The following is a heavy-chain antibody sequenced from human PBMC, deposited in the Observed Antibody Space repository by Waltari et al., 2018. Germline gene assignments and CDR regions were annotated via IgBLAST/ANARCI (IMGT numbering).Heavy chain of an antibody. D-gene: IGHD2-2*01. J-gene: IGHJ4*02. Sequence: QVQLVQSGAEVKKPGASVKVSCKASGYTFTSYGISWVRQAPGQGLEWMGGIIPIFGTANYAQKFQGRVTITADESTSTAYMELSSLRSEDTAVYYCASREGYCSSTSCPPFDYWGQGTLVTVSS. CDR3: ASREGYCSSTSCPPFDY. CDR2: IIPIFGTA. CDR1: GYTFTSYG. V-gene: IGHV1-69*13.